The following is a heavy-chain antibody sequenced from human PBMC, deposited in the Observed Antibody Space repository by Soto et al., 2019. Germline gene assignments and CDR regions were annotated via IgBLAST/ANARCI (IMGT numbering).Heavy chain of an antibody. CDR3: AREKTPRSPHDFYYGMDV. D-gene: IGHD3-3*01. CDR2: VYSGGGT. Sequence: SETLSLTCTVSGGSLRGYSWSWIRQSSGKGLEWIGYVYSGGGTNYSPSFMGRVTISVDTTDNQFSLKLNSVTAADTAVYYCAREKTPRSPHDFYYGMDVWGQGTTVTVSS. J-gene: IGHJ6*02. V-gene: IGHV4-59*01. CDR1: GGSLRGYS.